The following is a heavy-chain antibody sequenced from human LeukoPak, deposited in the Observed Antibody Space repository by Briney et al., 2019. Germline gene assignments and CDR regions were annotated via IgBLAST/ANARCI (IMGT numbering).Heavy chain of an antibody. V-gene: IGHV4-59*01. Sequence: SETLSLTCPVSGGSISSYYWSWVRQPPGRGREWIGYIYYSGSTNYNPSRQSRVTISVDTSKNQFSLKLSSVTAADTAVYYCARAWIQLWPRGDYWGQGTLVTVSS. CDR3: ARAWIQLWPRGDY. J-gene: IGHJ4*02. D-gene: IGHD5-18*01. CDR1: GGSISSYY. CDR2: IYYSGST.